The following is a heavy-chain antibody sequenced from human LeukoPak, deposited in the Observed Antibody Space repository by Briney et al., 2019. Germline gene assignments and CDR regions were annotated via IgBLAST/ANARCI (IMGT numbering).Heavy chain of an antibody. CDR2: FDPEDGET. CDR3: ATDYAPTSSGFRDAFDI. J-gene: IGHJ3*02. V-gene: IGHV1-24*01. D-gene: IGHD6-19*01. CDR1: GYTLTELS. Sequence: ASVKVSCKVSGYTLTELSMHWVRQAPGKGLEWMGGFDPEDGETIYAQKFQGRVTMTEDTSTDTAYMELSSLRSEDTAVYYCATDYAPTSSGFRDAFDIWGQGTMVTVSS.